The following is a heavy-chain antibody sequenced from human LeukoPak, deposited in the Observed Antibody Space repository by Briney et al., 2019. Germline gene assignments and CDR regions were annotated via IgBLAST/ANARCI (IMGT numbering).Heavy chain of an antibody. Sequence: ASVTVSCKASVYTFTSYGISWVRQAPGQGLEWMGWISAYNGNTNYAQKLQGRVTMTTDTSTSTAYMELRSLRSDDTAVYYCARDRLPGIAAAGTPWGQGTLVTVSS. D-gene: IGHD6-13*01. CDR2: ISAYNGNT. V-gene: IGHV1-18*01. J-gene: IGHJ5*02. CDR1: VYTFTSYG. CDR3: ARDRLPGIAAAGTP.